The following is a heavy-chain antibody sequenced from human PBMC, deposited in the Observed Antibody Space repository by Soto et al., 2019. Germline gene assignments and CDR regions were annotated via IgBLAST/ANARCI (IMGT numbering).Heavy chain of an antibody. J-gene: IGHJ6*02. CDR2: ISWNSGLI. V-gene: IGHV3-9*01. CDR1: GFTFDDYA. Sequence: HPGGSLRLSCAASGFTFDDYAMHWVRQAPGKGLEWVSGISWNSGLIGYADSLKGRFTISRDNAKNSLYLQMNSLRAEDTALYYCAKGFRTYDYGMDVWGQGTTVTVSS. D-gene: IGHD3-10*01. CDR3: AKGFRTYDYGMDV.